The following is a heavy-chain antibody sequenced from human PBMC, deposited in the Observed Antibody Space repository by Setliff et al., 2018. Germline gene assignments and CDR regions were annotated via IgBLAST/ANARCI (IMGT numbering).Heavy chain of an antibody. J-gene: IGHJ4*02. CDR2: IFSNDEK. Sequence: SGPTLVNPTETLTLTCTVSGFSLSNARMGVSWIRQPPGKALEWLAHIFSNDEKSYSTSLKSRLTISKDTSKSQVVLTMTNMDPVDTATYYCARIPWDSSDLYPPYYFDYWGQGTLVTVSS. CDR1: GFSLSNARMG. V-gene: IGHV2-26*01. D-gene: IGHD3-22*01. CDR3: ARIPWDSSDLYPPYYFDY.